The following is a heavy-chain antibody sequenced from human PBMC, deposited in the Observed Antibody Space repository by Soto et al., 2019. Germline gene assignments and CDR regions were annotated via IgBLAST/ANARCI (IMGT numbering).Heavy chain of an antibody. Sequence: PGGSLRLSCAASGFTFSSYAMHWVRQAPGKGLEWVAVISYDGSNKYYADSVKGRFTISRDNSKNTLYLQMNSLRAEDTAVYYCARGRWNWNYGVSGLDNYYLGMDVWGQGTTVTVSS. V-gene: IGHV3-30-3*01. D-gene: IGHD1-7*01. CDR2: ISYDGSNK. CDR3: ARGRWNWNYGVSGLDNYYLGMDV. CDR1: GFTFSSYA. J-gene: IGHJ6*02.